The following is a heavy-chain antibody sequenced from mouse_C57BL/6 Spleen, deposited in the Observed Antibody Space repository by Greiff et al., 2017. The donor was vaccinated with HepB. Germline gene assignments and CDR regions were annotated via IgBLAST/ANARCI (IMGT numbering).Heavy chain of an antibody. V-gene: IGHV1-26*01. Sequence: EVQLQQSGPELVKPGASVKISCKASGYTFTDYYMNWVKQSHGKSLEWIGDINPNNGGTSYNQKFKGKATLTVDKSSSTAYMELRSLTSEDSAVYYCARRRGLYDYGLMDYWGQGTSVTVSS. CDR3: ARRRGLYDYGLMDY. CDR1: GYTFTDYY. CDR2: INPNNGGT. D-gene: IGHD2-4*01. J-gene: IGHJ4*01.